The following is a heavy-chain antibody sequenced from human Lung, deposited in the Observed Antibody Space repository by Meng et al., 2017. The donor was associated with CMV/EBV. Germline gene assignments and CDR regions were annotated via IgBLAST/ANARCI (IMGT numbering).Heavy chain of an antibody. CDR1: GGSFSGYY. CDR3: ARGFLSFVRVFDY. V-gene: IGHV4-34*01. Sequence: QVQPQQWGEGLLKPSETLSLTCAVYGGSFSGYYWSWIRQPPGKGLEWIGEINHSGSTNYNPSLKSRVTISVDTSKNQFSLKLSSVTAADTAVYYCARGFLSFVRVFDYWGQGTLVTVSS. CDR2: INHSGST. J-gene: IGHJ4*02. D-gene: IGHD2/OR15-2a*01.